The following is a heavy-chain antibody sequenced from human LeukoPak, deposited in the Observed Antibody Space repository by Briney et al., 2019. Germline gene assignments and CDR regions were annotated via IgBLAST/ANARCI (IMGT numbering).Heavy chain of an antibody. CDR2: IYSGGST. J-gene: IGHJ5*02. CDR1: GFTVSSNY. D-gene: IGHD3-3*01. V-gene: IGHV3-53*01. Sequence: GGSLRLSCAASGFTVSSNYMSWVRQAPGKGLEWVSVIYSGGSTYYADSVKGRFTISRDNSKNTLYLQMNSLRAEDTAVYYCARERPITIFGVVMNNPTEWFDPWGQGTLVTVSS. CDR3: ARERPITIFGVVMNNPTEWFDP.